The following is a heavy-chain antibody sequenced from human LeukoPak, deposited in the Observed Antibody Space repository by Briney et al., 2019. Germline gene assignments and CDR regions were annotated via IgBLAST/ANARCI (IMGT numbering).Heavy chain of an antibody. J-gene: IGHJ5*02. CDR3: ARMDCSSTSCYGLGVWFDP. CDR2: IYYSGST. D-gene: IGHD2-2*01. Sequence: SETLSLTCTVSGGSISSYYWSWIRQSPGKGLEWIGYIYYSGSTNYNPSLKSRVTISVDTSKNQFSLKLSSVTAADTAVYYCARMDCSSTSCYGLGVWFDPWGQGTLVTVSS. V-gene: IGHV4-59*01. CDR1: GGSISSYY.